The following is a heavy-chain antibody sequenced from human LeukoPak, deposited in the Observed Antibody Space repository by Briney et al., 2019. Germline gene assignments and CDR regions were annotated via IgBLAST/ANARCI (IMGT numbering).Heavy chain of an antibody. J-gene: IGHJ4*02. CDR1: GYTFTSYY. CDR2: INPSGGST. D-gene: IGHD2-8*01. Sequence: AASVKVSCKASGYTFTSYYMHWVRQAPGQGLEWVGIINPSGGSTSYAQKFQGRVTMTRDTSTSTVYMELSSLRSEDTAVYYCARDLGYCTNGVCYTGLDYWGQGTLVTVSS. V-gene: IGHV1-46*01. CDR3: ARDLGYCTNGVCYTGLDY.